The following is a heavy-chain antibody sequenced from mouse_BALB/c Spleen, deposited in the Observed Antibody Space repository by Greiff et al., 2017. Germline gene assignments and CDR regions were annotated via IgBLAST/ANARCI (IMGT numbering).Heavy chain of an antibody. Sequence: EVKLVESGGGLVKPGGSLKLSCAASGFTFSSYAMSWVRQNPEKRLEWVASISSGGSTYYPDSVKGRFTISRDNARNILYLQMSSLRSEDTAMYYCARTGYYDYDDAMDYWGQGTSVTVSS. J-gene: IGHJ4*01. V-gene: IGHV5-6-5*01. CDR2: ISSGGST. D-gene: IGHD2-4*01. CDR3: ARTGYYDYDDAMDY. CDR1: GFTFSSYA.